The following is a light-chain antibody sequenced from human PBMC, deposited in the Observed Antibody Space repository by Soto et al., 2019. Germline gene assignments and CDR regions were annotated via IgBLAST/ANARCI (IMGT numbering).Light chain of an antibody. J-gene: IGKJ1*01. CDR2: DAS. CDR3: QHYIKAPWT. V-gene: IGKV1-27*01. CDR1: QDVYTF. Sequence: VQMTQSPSSLSASVGDRVTITCRASQDVYTFLAWYRQRPGRAPELLIYDASTLQAGVPSRFSGDGFGTHFILTISSLQPEDVATYYCQHYIKAPWTFGQGTKV.